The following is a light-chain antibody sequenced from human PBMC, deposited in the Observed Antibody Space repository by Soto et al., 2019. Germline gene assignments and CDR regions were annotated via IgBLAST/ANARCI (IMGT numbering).Light chain of an antibody. CDR3: LQHDSYPRT. V-gene: IGKV1-17*01. J-gene: IGKJ1*01. CDR1: QGIRND. CDR2: AAS. Sequence: DVQMTQSPSSLSASVGDRVTITCQTSQGIRNDLSWYQQKPGEAPKRLIYAASALQRGVPSRFSGGGSGTVFTLTISSLQPEDFATYYCLQHDSYPRTFGQGTRVEAK.